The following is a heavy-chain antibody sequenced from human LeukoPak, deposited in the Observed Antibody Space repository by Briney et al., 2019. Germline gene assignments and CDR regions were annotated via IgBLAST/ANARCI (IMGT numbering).Heavy chain of an antibody. V-gene: IGHV1-46*01. CDR3: ARGDYDFWSGREYFQH. J-gene: IGHJ1*01. Sequence: ASVKVSCKASGYTFTSYYMHWVRQAPGQGLEWMGIINPSGGSTSYAQKFQGRVTMTRDTSTSTVYMELSRLRSDDTAVYYCARGDYDFWSGREYFQHWGQGTLVTVSS. D-gene: IGHD3-3*01. CDR2: INPSGGST. CDR1: GYTFTSYY.